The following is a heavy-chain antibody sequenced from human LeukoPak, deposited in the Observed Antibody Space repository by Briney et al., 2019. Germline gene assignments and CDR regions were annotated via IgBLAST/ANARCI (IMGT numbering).Heavy chain of an antibody. CDR2: ISAYNGNT. V-gene: IGHV1-18*01. D-gene: IGHD3-3*01. J-gene: IGHJ6*02. Sequence: ASVKVSRTASGYTFTSYGISWVRQAPGQGLEWMGWISAYNGNTNYAQKLQGRVTMTTDTSTSTAYMELRSLRSDDTAVYYCARDKFGVRITYYDFWSGYYPYYYYGMDVWGQGTTVTVSS. CDR3: ARDKFGVRITYYDFWSGYYPYYYYGMDV. CDR1: GYTFTSYG.